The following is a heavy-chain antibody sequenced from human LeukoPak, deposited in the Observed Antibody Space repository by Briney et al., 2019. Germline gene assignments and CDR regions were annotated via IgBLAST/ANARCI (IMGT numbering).Heavy chain of an antibody. J-gene: IGHJ4*02. CDR3: AKDIWFGETIGGFDY. CDR1: GFTFDDYA. CDR2: ISWNSGSI. Sequence: GGSLRLSCAASGFTFDDYAMHCVPEAPGKGLECVSGISWNSGSIGYADSVKGRFTISRDNAKNYLYLQMNSLRAEDTALYYCAKDIWFGETIGGFDYRGQGTLVTVSS. V-gene: IGHV3-9*01. D-gene: IGHD3-10*01.